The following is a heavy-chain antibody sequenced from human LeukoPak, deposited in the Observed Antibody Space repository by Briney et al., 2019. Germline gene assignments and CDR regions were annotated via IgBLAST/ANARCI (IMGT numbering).Heavy chain of an antibody. J-gene: IGHJ4*02. Sequence: GRSLRLSCAASGFTFSSYGMHWVRQAPGKGLEWVALISYDGNNKYYADSVKGRFTVSRDNSKNTLSLQMNSLRPEDTAMYYCAKDQFLLDSRGSDYWGQGTLVTVSS. D-gene: IGHD3-22*01. V-gene: IGHV3-30*18. CDR2: ISYDGNNK. CDR3: AKDQFLLDSRGSDY. CDR1: GFTFSSYG.